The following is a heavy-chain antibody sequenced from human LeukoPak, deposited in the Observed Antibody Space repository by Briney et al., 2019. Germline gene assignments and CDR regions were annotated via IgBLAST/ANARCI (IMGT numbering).Heavy chain of an antibody. CDR2: IYYSGST. D-gene: IGHD5-12*01. J-gene: IGHJ1*01. V-gene: IGHV4-59*01. Sequence: PSETLSLTCTVSGGSISSYYWSWIRQPPGKGLEWIGYIYYSGSTNYNPSLKSRVTTSVDTSKNQFSLKLSSVTAADTAVYYCARGRLGAEYFQHWGQGTLVTVSS. CDR3: ARGRLGAEYFQH. CDR1: GGSISSYY.